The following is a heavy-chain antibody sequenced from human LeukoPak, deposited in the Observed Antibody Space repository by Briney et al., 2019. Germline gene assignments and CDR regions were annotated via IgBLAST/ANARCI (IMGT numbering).Heavy chain of an antibody. CDR1: GFTFSSYS. D-gene: IGHD3-10*01. J-gene: IGHJ4*02. Sequence: GGSLRLSCAASGFTFSSYSMNWVRQAPGKGLEWVSSISSSSSYIYYADSVKGRFTISRDNAKNSLYLQMNSLRDEDTAVYYCARSYYYGSGSYSLNFDYWGQGTLVTVSS. CDR3: ARSYYYGSGSYSLNFDY. V-gene: IGHV3-21*01. CDR2: ISSSSSYI.